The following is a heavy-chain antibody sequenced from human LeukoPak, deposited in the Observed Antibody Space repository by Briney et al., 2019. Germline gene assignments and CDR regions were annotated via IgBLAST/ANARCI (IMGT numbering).Heavy chain of an antibody. V-gene: IGHV3-7*03. Sequence: GGSLRLSCTASGFTFSSYWMNWVRQAPGKGLEWVANIKQDGSEKYYVDSVKGRFTISRDNAKNSLYLQMNSLRAEDTALYYCARDHYRAVTASDYWGQGTLVTVSS. CDR1: GFTFSSYW. CDR2: IKQDGSEK. D-gene: IGHD4-11*01. J-gene: IGHJ4*02. CDR3: ARDHYRAVTASDY.